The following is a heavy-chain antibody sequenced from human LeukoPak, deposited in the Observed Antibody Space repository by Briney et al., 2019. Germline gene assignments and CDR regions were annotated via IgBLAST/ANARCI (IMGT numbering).Heavy chain of an antibody. Sequence: SETLSLTSPVSGGSISSYYWNWIRQPPGKGLEWIGYIHYSGSTNYNPSLKSRVTISLDTSKKHFSLKLSSVTAADAAVYYCARLEYTGYDHKFDSWGQGTLVTVSS. CDR1: GGSISSYY. V-gene: IGHV4-59*08. CDR2: IHYSGST. D-gene: IGHD5-12*01. J-gene: IGHJ4*02. CDR3: ARLEYTGYDHKFDS.